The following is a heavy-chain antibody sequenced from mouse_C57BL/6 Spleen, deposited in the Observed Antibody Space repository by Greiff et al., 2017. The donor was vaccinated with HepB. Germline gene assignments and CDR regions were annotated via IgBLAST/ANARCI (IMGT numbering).Heavy chain of an antibody. Sequence: EVKLVESGGGLVKPGGSLKLSCAASGFTFSSYAMSWVRQTPEKRLEWVATISDGGSYTYYPDNVKGRFTISRDNAKNNLYLQMSHLKSEDTAMYYCARVDYYGNPWFAYWGQGTLVTVSA. CDR3: ARVDYYGNPWFAY. CDR2: ISDGGSYT. J-gene: IGHJ3*01. D-gene: IGHD2-1*01. CDR1: GFTFSSYA. V-gene: IGHV5-4*03.